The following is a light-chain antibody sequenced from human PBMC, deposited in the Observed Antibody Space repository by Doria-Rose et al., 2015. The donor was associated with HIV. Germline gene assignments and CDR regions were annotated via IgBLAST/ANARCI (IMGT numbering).Light chain of an antibody. V-gene: IGKV1-39*01. CDR1: QSISTY. CDR2: AAS. CDR3: QQSYSLFT. J-gene: IGKJ3*01. Sequence: TITCRASQSISTYLNWYQHKPGKAPKLLIYAASTLQSGVPSRFSGSGSGTDFTLTISSLRPEGFATYYCQQSYSLFTFGPGTNVDIK.